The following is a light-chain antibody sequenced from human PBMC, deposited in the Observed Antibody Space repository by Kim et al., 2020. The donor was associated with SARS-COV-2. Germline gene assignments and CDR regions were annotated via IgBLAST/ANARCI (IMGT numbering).Light chain of an antibody. CDR3: QSYDTSNWV. V-gene: IGLV6-57*01. CDR1: SGSIASNY. Sequence: GKTVTISCTRSSGSIASNYVQWYQQRPGSSPIIVIYEDNQRPSGVPDRFSGSIDSSSNSASLTISGLKTEDEADYYCQSYDTSNWVFGGGTQLTVL. J-gene: IGLJ3*02. CDR2: EDN.